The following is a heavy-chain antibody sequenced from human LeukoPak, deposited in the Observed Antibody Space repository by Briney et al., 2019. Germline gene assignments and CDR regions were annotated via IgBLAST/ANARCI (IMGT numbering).Heavy chain of an antibody. CDR1: GGSISSYY. V-gene: IGHV4-59*08. J-gene: IGHJ4*02. D-gene: IGHD6-13*01. Sequence: PSETLSLTCTVSGGSISSYYWSWIRQPPGRGLEWIGYIYYSGSTNYNPSLKSRVTMSVDTSKNQFSLKLSSVTAADTAVYYCARHEPYSSSWADFGYWGQGTLVTVSS. CDR2: IYYSGST. CDR3: ARHEPYSSSWADFGY.